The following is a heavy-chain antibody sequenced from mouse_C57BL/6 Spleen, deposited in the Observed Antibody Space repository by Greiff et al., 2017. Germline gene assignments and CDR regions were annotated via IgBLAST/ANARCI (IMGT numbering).Heavy chain of an antibody. D-gene: IGHD1-1*01. CDR3: ARRRNYYGSSDY. J-gene: IGHJ2*01. Sequence: QVQLQQPGAELVRPGTSVKLSCKASGYTFTGYWMHWVKQRPGQGLEWIGVIDPSDSYTNYNQKFKGKATLTVDTSSSTAYMQLSSLTSEDSAVYYCARRRNYYGSSDYWGQGTTLTVSS. CDR2: IDPSDSYT. CDR1: GYTFTGYW. V-gene: IGHV1-59*01.